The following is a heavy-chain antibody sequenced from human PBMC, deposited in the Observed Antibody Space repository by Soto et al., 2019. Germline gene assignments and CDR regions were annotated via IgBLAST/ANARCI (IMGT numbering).Heavy chain of an antibody. CDR3: ARFYTERGYSSSSTILLDY. V-gene: IGHV4-39*01. Sequence: PSETLSLTCTVSGGSISSSSYYWGWIRQPPGKGLEWIGSIYYSGSTYYNPSLKSRVTISVDTSKNQFSLKLSSVTAADTAVYYCARFYTERGYSSSSTILLDYWGQGTLVTVSS. CDR1: GGSISSSSYY. CDR2: IYYSGST. D-gene: IGHD6-6*01. J-gene: IGHJ4*02.